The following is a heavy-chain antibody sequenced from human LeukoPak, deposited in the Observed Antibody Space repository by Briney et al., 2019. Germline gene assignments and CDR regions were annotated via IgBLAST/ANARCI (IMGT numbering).Heavy chain of an antibody. CDR1: GGTFSSYA. D-gene: IGHD2-15*01. Sequence: SVKVSCKASGGTFSSYAISWVRQAPGQGLEWMGRIIPILGIANYAQKFQGRVTITADKPTSTAYMELSSLRSEDTAVYYCARGYCSGGSCYSTLDYWGQGTLVTVSS. V-gene: IGHV1-69*04. CDR3: ARGYCSGGSCYSTLDY. J-gene: IGHJ4*02. CDR2: IIPILGIA.